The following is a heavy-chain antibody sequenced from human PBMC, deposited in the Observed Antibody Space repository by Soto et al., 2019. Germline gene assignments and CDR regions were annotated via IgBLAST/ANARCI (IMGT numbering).Heavy chain of an antibody. V-gene: IGHV3-53*01. J-gene: IGHJ6*02. D-gene: IGHD3-16*01. CDR2: IYSGGST. Sequence: VQLVESGGGLIQPGGSLRLSCAASGFTVSSNYMSWVRQAPGKGLEWVSVIYSGGSTYYADSVKGRFTISRDNSKNTLYLQMNSLRAEDTAVYYCARDGVGVFYYGMDVWGQGTTVTVSS. CDR1: GFTVSSNY. CDR3: ARDGVGVFYYGMDV.